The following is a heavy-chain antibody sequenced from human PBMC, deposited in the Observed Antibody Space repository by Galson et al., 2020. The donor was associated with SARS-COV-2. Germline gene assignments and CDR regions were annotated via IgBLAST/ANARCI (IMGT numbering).Heavy chain of an antibody. CDR2: ISSSGSTI. D-gene: IGHD3-3*02. Sequence: TGGSLRLSCAASGFTFSSYEMNWVRQAPGKGLEWVSYISSSGSTIYYADSVKGRFTISRDNAKNSLYLQMNSLRAEDTAVYYCARTLARAKGSPAPDCLDYWGQGTLVTGSS. CDR3: ARTLARAKGSPAPDCLDY. V-gene: IGHV3-48*03. J-gene: IGHJ4*02. CDR1: GFTFSSYE.